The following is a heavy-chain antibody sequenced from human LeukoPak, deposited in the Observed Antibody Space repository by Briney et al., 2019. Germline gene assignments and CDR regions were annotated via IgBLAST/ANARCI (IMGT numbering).Heavy chain of an antibody. D-gene: IGHD6-13*01. J-gene: IGHJ4*02. Sequence: GESLKISCKGSGYSFTSYWIAWVRQMPGKGLEWMGIIYPGDSDTTYSPSFQGQVTISADKSIATAYLQWSLRASDTAIYYCARRHSSSWSFDYWGPGTLVTVSS. CDR2: IYPGDSDT. V-gene: IGHV5-51*01. CDR3: ARRHSSSWSFDY. CDR1: GYSFTSYW.